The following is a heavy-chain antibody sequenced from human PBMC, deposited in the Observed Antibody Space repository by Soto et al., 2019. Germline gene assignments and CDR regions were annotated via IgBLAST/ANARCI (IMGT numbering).Heavy chain of an antibody. Sequence: GGYLRLSCAASGFTFSSYAMSWVGQALGQGLEWVSAISGSGGSTYYADSVKGRFTISRDNSKNTLYLQMNSLRAEDTAVYYCAKMTCCGGDCYQPSYYYYGMDVWGQGTTVTVSS. CDR2: ISGSGGST. CDR1: GFTFSSYA. V-gene: IGHV3-23*01. CDR3: AKMTCCGGDCYQPSYYYYGMDV. D-gene: IGHD2-21*02. J-gene: IGHJ6*02.